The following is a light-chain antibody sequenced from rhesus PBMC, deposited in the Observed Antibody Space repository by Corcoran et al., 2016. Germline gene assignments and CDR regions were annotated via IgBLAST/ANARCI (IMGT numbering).Light chain of an antibody. V-gene: IGLV2-32*02. CDR2: EVS. CDR3: ASYGGSDTYI. J-gene: IGLJ1*01. Sequence: QAALTQARSVSGSPGQSVTISCTGASSDIGTYNYVSWYQQHPGTAPKLIIYEVSQRPSGVSDRSSASKSANTASLTISGLQAVDEAYYYCASYGGSDTYIFGVGTRLTVL. CDR1: SSDIGTYNY.